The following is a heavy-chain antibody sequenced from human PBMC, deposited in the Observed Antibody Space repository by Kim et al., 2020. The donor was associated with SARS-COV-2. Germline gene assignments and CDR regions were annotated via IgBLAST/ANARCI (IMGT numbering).Heavy chain of an antibody. V-gene: IGHV1-2*02. CDR3: ARGGSLFGSYPPGAFDI. Sequence: ASVKVSCKASGYTFTGYYMHWVRQAPGQGLEWMGWINPNSGGTNYAQKFQGRVTMTRDTSISTAYMELSRLRSDDTAVYYCARGGSLFGSYPPGAFDIWGQGTMVTVSS. CDR2: INPNSGGT. D-gene: IGHD1-26*01. CDR1: GYTFTGYY. J-gene: IGHJ3*02.